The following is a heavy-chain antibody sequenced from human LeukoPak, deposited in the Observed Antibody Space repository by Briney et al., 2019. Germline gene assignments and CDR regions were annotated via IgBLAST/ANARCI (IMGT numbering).Heavy chain of an antibody. Sequence: ASVKVSCKASGYSFTNYVISWVRQAPGQGLEWMGWISAYNGNTNYAQRFQGRVTMTTDTSTSTAYMELRSLRSDDTAVYYCARGGAREAYCGGDCFSAPDYWGQGTLVTVSS. J-gene: IGHJ4*02. CDR2: ISAYNGNT. D-gene: IGHD2-21*02. V-gene: IGHV1-18*01. CDR1: GYSFTNYV. CDR3: ARGGAREAYCGGDCFSAPDY.